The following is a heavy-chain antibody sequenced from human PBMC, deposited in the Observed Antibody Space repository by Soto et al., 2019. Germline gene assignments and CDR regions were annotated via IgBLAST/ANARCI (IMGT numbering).Heavy chain of an antibody. J-gene: IGHJ4*02. CDR3: AKSGYSSAWYTAFDS. CDR2: IYYSGST. D-gene: IGHD6-19*01. Sequence: PSETLSLTCSVSGGSIKNYYWNWIRQAPGKGLEWIGYIYYSGSTNYHPSLRGRVTVSVDTSKNQFSLNLNSVTAADTAMYYCAKSGYSSAWYTAFDSWSQGTLVTVSS. V-gene: IGHV4-59*12. CDR1: GGSIKNYY.